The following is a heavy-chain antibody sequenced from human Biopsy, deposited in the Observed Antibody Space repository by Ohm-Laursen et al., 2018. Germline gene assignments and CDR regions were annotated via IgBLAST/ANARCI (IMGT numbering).Heavy chain of an antibody. CDR2: ISDDGRNK. V-gene: IGHV3-30*03. D-gene: IGHD1-1*01. CDR3: ATNLKVSPGLMNFDS. CDR1: GFSFSSYG. Sequence: SLRLSCTASGFSFSSYGMHWVRQAPGKGLEWVAVISDDGRNKYYIDSVRGRFTISRDNSKNTIYLQMNSLRAEDTARYYCATNLKVSPGLMNFDSWGQGTLVTVSS. J-gene: IGHJ4*02.